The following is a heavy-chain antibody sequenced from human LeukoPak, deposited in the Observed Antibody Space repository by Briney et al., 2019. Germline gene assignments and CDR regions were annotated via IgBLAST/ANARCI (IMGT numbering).Heavy chain of an antibody. CDR1: GFTFSTYC. CDR3: ASRTAPRILSFFDI. J-gene: IGHJ3*02. CDR2: ICPDGTVT. V-gene: IGHV3-74*01. D-gene: IGHD3-10*01. Sequence: PGGSLRLSCAASGFTFSTYCMHWVRQAPGKGPMWVSRICPDGTVTNYADSVKARFIISRDNSKNTLYLQMNSLRAEDTAVYYCASRTAPRILSFFDIWGQGTMVTVSS.